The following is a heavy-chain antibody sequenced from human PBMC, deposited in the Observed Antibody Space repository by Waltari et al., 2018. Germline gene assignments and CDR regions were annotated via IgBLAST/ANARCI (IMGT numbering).Heavy chain of an antibody. D-gene: IGHD2-2*01. CDR2: ISTYGSIT. V-gene: IGHV3-74*01. Sequence: QVVESGGGLVQPGGSLRLSCAASGFTFSSYWMHWVRQAPGKGLVWVSRISTYGSITNYADSVKGRFTISRDNAKNTLYLQMNSLRAEDTAVYYCARDPVVPKADNWFDPWGQGTLVTVSS. CDR1: GFTFSSYW. CDR3: ARDPVVPKADNWFDP. J-gene: IGHJ5*02.